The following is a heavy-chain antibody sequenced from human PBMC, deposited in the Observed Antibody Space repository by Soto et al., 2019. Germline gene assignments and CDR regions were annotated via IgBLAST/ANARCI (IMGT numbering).Heavy chain of an antibody. Sequence: HVELVQSGADVKKPGASVTISCKASGYTFTDYALHWVRQAPGQRLEWMGWMNAGVGNTLYSQRFQGRITITRDTSASTAYMELNSLKSEDTAIYYCARNTGYTFGSLNYWGPGTLVTVSS. J-gene: IGHJ4*02. V-gene: IGHV1-3*01. CDR3: ARNTGYTFGSLNY. CDR1: GYTFTDYA. D-gene: IGHD5-18*01. CDR2: MNAGVGNT.